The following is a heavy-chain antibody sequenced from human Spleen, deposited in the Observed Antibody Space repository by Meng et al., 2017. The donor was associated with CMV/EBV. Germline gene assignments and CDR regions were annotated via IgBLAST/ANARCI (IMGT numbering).Heavy chain of an antibody. Sequence: SCKASGNTFTNYYIHWVRQAPGQGLEWMAIINPSGDSATYAQKFQGRITVTRDTSTNTVYMELSSLRSEDTALYYCARDFGSFAVSDYWGQGTLVTVSS. D-gene: IGHD2-21*01. CDR2: INPSGDSA. V-gene: IGHV1-46*01. CDR3: ARDFGSFAVSDY. J-gene: IGHJ4*02. CDR1: GNTFTNYY.